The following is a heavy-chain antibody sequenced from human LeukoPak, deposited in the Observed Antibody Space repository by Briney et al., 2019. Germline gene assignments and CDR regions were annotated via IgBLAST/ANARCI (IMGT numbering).Heavy chain of an antibody. CDR2: IYYSGST. D-gene: IGHD4-11*01. Sequence: PSETLSLTCTVSGGSISSSSYYWGWIRQPPGKGLEWIGSIYYSGSTYYNPSLKSRVTISVDTSKNQFSLKLSSVTAADTAVYYCASPGPGDYSNYPLDYWGQGTLVTVSS. CDR1: GGSISSSSYY. V-gene: IGHV4-39*01. J-gene: IGHJ4*02. CDR3: ASPGPGDYSNYPLDY.